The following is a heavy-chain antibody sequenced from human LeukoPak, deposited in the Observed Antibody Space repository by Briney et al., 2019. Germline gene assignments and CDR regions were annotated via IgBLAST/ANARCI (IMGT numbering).Heavy chain of an antibody. J-gene: IGHJ4*02. CDR2: INPNSGGT. D-gene: IGHD6-19*01. CDR3: ARDRRVQWLVKLDY. V-gene: IGHV1-2*02. CDR1: GYTFTGYY. Sequence: GASVKVSCKASGYTFTGYYMRWVRQAPGQGLEWMGWINPNSGGTNYAQKFQGRVTMTRDTSISTAYMELSRLRSDDTAVYYCARDRRVQWLVKLDYWGQGTLVTVSS.